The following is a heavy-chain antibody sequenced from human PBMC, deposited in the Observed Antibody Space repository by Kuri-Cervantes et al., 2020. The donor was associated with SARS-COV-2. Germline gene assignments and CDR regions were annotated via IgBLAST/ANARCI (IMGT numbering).Heavy chain of an antibody. CDR1: GFTFSSYS. V-gene: IGHV3-21*01. CDR3: AGGYSYGLFDY. CDR2: ISSSSSYI. D-gene: IGHD5-18*01. Sequence: GESLKISCAASGFTFSSYSMNWVRQAPGKGLEWVSSISSSSSYIYYADSVKGRFTISRDNAKNSLYLQMNSLRAEDTAVYYCAGGYSYGLFDYWGQGTRVTVSS. J-gene: IGHJ4*02.